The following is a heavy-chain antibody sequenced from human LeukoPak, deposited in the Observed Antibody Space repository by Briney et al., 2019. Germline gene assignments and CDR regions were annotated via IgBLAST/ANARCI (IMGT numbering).Heavy chain of an antibody. J-gene: IGHJ4*02. CDR1: GFTFSSHW. V-gene: IGHV3-7*02. CDR2: IKPDGSEK. Sequence: PGGSLRLSCAASGFTFSSHWMSWVRQAPGKGLEWVAIIKPDGSEKYYVDSVKGRFSISRDNAKNSLYLQMNSLRDEDTAVYYCARANWNDFDYWGQGTLVTVSS. D-gene: IGHD1-1*01. CDR3: ARANWNDFDY.